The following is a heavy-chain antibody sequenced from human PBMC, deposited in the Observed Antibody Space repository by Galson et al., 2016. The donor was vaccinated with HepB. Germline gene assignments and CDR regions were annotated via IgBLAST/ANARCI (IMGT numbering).Heavy chain of an antibody. Sequence: TLSLTCTVSGGSISSGGYYWSWIRQHPGKGLEWIGYIYYSGSTYYNPSLKSRVTISVDTSKNQFSLKLSSVTAADTAVYYRSGFTYYYDSSGYYSDYWGQGTLDTVSS. CDR1: GGSISSGGYY. D-gene: IGHD3-22*01. CDR2: IYYSGST. CDR3: SGFTYYYDSSGYYSDY. J-gene: IGHJ4*02. V-gene: IGHV4-31*03.